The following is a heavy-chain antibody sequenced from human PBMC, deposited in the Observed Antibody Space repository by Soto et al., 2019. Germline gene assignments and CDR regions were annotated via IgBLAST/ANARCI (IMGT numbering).Heavy chain of an antibody. CDR1: GFTFSNYA. Sequence: EVQLLESGGALVHPGGSLRLSCAASGFTFSNYAMSWVRQAPGKGLEWVSAVSGSGLTTYYADSVTGRFTISRDNSNYTLYLQMNSLRAEDTAVYYCAKKVPGQSPIWDYWGQGTLVTVSS. CDR3: AKKVPGQSPIWDY. V-gene: IGHV3-23*01. CDR2: VSGSGLTT. J-gene: IGHJ4*02. D-gene: IGHD2-21*01.